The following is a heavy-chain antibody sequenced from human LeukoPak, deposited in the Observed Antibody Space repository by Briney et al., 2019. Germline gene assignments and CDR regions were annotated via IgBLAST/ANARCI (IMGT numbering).Heavy chain of an antibody. Sequence: GRSLRLSCAASGFTFSSYAMHWVRQAPGKGLEWVAVISYDGSNKYYADSVKGRFTISRDNSKNTLYLQMNSLRAEDTAVYYCARIVVVTAIRDYFDYWGQGTLVTVSS. J-gene: IGHJ4*02. V-gene: IGHV3-30-3*01. D-gene: IGHD2-21*02. CDR2: ISYDGSNK. CDR1: GFTFSSYA. CDR3: ARIVVVTAIRDYFDY.